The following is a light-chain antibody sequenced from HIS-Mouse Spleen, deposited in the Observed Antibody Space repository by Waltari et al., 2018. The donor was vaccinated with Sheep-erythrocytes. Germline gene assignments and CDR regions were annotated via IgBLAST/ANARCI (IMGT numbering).Light chain of an antibody. J-gene: IGLJ3*02. Sequence: SYELTRPPSVSVSPGQTARITCSGDALPQKYAYWYQQKSGQAPVLVIYEDSKRPSGIPERFSGSSSGTMATLTISGAQVEDEADYYCYSTDSSGNHWVFGGGTKLTVL. CDR1: ALPQKY. CDR3: YSTDSSGNHWV. V-gene: IGLV3-10*01. CDR2: EDS.